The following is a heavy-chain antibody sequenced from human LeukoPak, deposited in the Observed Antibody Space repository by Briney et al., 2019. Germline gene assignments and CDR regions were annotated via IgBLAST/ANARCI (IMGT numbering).Heavy chain of an antibody. V-gene: IGHV4-4*07. CDR2: FHITGST. J-gene: IGHJ4*02. CDR1: GDSISSYY. CDR3: ASMSQPSGSFDL. Sequence: PSETLSLTCTVSGDSISSYYWSWIRQPAGKGQEWIGRFHITGSTTYNPSLKSRVSISVDTSRNQFSLKLRSVTAADTAVYYCASMSQPSGSFDLWGQGTLVTVSS. D-gene: IGHD3-10*01.